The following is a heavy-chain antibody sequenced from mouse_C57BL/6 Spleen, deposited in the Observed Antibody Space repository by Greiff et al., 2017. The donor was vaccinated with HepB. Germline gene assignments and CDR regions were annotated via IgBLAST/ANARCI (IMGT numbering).Heavy chain of an antibody. J-gene: IGHJ2*01. Sequence: VQLQQSGAELVKPGASVKISCKASGYAFSSYWMNWVKQRPGKGLEWIGQIYPGDGDTNYNGKFKGKATLTADKSSSTAYMQLSSLTSEDSAVYFCARSAYSYGSSFDYWGQGTTLTVSS. D-gene: IGHD1-1*01. V-gene: IGHV1-80*01. CDR2: IYPGDGDT. CDR1: GYAFSSYW. CDR3: ARSAYSYGSSFDY.